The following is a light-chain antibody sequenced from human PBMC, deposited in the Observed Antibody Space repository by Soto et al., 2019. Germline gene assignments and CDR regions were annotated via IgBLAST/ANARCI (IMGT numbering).Light chain of an antibody. J-gene: IGKJ3*01. Sequence: EIVLTQSPGTLSLSPGERATLSCRASPSVSSSYLDWYQQKPGQAPRLLIYDASRATGIPDRFSGSGSGTDFTLTITRLQPDYFAVYYGQPYGTSALFGPGTKVY. CDR3: QPYGTSAL. CDR2: DAS. V-gene: IGKV3-20*01. CDR1: PSVSSSY.